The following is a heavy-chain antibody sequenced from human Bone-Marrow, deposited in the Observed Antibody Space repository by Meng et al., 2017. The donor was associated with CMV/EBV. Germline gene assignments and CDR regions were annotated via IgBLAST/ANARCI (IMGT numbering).Heavy chain of an antibody. CDR1: G. D-gene: IGHD3-3*01. CDR3: ARVDASYDFWSGYPSPGDWWFDP. Sequence: GVRWVCQATGKVLEWVAVIWYDGSHQYYADSVKGRFTISRDNSKNTLYLQMSSLNADDTAVYYCARVDASYDFWSGYPSPGDWWFDPWGQGTLVTVSS. CDR2: IWYDGSHQ. V-gene: IGHV3-33*01. J-gene: IGHJ5*02.